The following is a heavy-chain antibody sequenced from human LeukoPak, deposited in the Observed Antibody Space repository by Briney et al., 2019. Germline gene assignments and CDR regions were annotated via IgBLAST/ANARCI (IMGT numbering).Heavy chain of an antibody. J-gene: IGHJ6*03. D-gene: IGHD3-9*01. CDR3: AKAVGVLTGYYDYYYYYMDV. Sequence: GGSLRLSCAASGFTFSSYAMSWVRQAPGKGLEWVSAISCSGGSTYYADSVKGRFTISRDNSKNTLYLQMNSLRAEDTAVYYCAKAVGVLTGYYDYYYYYMDVWGKGTTVTVSS. V-gene: IGHV3-23*01. CDR1: GFTFSSYA. CDR2: ISCSGGST.